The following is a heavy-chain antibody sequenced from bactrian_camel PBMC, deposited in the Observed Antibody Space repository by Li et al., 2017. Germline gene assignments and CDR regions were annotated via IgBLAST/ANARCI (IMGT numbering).Heavy chain of an antibody. CDR2: IYRGSGST. Sequence: VQLVESGGGSVEAGGSLRLSCVVSGYDYSKDCMGWFRQVPDKEREGVANIYRGSGSTYYTDSVKGRFTISQDNAKNTLYLQMSSLKPEDTAMYYCAANKYRCPIGAMAWVGTEYNYWGQGTQVTVS. J-gene: IGHJ4*01. D-gene: IGHD3*01. CDR1: GYDYSKDC. V-gene: IGHV3S31*01. CDR3: AANKYRCPIGAMAWVGTEYNY.